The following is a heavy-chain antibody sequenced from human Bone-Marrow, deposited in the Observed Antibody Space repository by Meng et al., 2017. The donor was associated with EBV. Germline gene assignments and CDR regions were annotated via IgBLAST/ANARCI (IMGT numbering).Heavy chain of an antibody. V-gene: IGHV4-39*07. Sequence: RQLQESGPGLVKPSGTLSLTCTVSGGSISSSSYYWGWIRQPPGKGLEWIGSIYYSGSTYYNPSLKSRVTISVDTSKNQFSLKLSSVTAADTAVYYCARATYYYDSSGYSHALDYWGQGTLVTVSS. CDR1: GGSISSSSYY. D-gene: IGHD3-22*01. J-gene: IGHJ4*02. CDR3: ARATYYYDSSGYSHALDY. CDR2: IYYSGST.